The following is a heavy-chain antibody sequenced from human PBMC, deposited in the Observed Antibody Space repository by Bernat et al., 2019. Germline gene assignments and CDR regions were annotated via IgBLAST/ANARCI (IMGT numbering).Heavy chain of an antibody. D-gene: IGHD6-6*01. Sequence: QVQLVESGGGGVQPGESLRLSCAASGFTFRNHGMHWVRQAPGKGLEWVAVIWYDGSNQYYADSVMVRFTISRDNSKNTLYLQMNNLRDNDTAIYYCARDISARRLDYWGQGVLVTVSS. V-gene: IGHV3-33*01. CDR1: GFTFRNHG. CDR2: IWYDGSNQ. CDR3: ARDISARRLDY. J-gene: IGHJ4*02.